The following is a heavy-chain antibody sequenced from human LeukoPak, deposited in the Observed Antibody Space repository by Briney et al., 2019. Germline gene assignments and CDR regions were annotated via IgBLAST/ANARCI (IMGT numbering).Heavy chain of an antibody. CDR2: INSNSGGT. V-gene: IGHV1-2*02. Sequence: ASVKVSCKASGYTFTGYHMHWVRQAPGQGLEWMGWINSNSGGTNYAQKFQGRVTMTRDTSISTAYMELSRLRSDDTAVYYCARVASWGYSYGLLNFDFWGQGTLVTVSS. CDR3: ARVASWGYSYGLLNFDF. D-gene: IGHD5-18*01. J-gene: IGHJ4*02. CDR1: GYTFTGYH.